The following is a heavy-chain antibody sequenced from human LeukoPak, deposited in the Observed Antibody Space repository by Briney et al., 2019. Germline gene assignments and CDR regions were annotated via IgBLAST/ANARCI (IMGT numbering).Heavy chain of an antibody. CDR3: ARAGQHYGDYVEFWFDR. Sequence: PGGSLRLSCAASGFTFSTYWMHWVRQAPGKGLVWVSRINSGGSSTSYADSVKGRFTISRDNAKNTLYLQMNSLRAEDMAVYYCARAGQHYGDYVEFWFDRWGQGTLVTVSS. CDR1: GFTFSTYW. V-gene: IGHV3-74*01. CDR2: INSGGSST. D-gene: IGHD4-17*01. J-gene: IGHJ5*02.